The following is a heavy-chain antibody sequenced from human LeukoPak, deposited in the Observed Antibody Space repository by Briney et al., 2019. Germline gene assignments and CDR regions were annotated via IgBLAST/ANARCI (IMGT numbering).Heavy chain of an antibody. J-gene: IGHJ5*02. Sequence: SETLSLTCTVSGGSISSYYWSWIRQPPGKGLEWIGYIYYSGSTNYNPSLKSRVNISVDTSKNQFSLKLSSVTAADTAVYYCARELGSGWYSNWFDPWGQGTLVTVSS. D-gene: IGHD6-19*01. CDR1: GGSISSYY. V-gene: IGHV4-59*01. CDR2: IYYSGST. CDR3: ARELGSGWYSNWFDP.